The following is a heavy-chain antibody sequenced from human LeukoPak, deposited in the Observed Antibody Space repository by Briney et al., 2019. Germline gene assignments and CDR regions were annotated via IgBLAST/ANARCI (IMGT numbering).Heavy chain of an antibody. J-gene: IGHJ4*02. Sequence: GRSLRLSCAASGFTFSTYAMHWVRQAPGKGLEWVAVISYDGTTKYHADSVKGRFTITRDNSKNTLYLQMNSLRAEDTAVYYCASQPSAVAGNYWGQGTLVTVSS. CDR3: ASQPSAVAGNY. CDR2: ISYDGTTK. V-gene: IGHV3-30-3*01. CDR1: GFTFSTYA. D-gene: IGHD6-19*01.